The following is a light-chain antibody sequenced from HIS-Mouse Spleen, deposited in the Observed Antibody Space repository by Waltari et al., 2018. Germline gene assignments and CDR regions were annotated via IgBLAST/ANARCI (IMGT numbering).Light chain of an antibody. CDR2: SNN. CDR1: SSNIGSNT. Sequence: QSVLTQPPSASGTPGQRVPISCSGSSSNIGSNTVNWYQQLPGTAPQLLIYSNNQRPSGVPDRFSGSKSGTSASLAISGLQSEDEADYYCAAWDDSLNGNYVFGTGTKVTVL. V-gene: IGLV1-44*01. CDR3: AAWDDSLNGNYV. J-gene: IGLJ1*01.